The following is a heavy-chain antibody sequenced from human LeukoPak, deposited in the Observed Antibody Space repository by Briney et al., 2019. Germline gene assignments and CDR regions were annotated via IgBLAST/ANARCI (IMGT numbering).Heavy chain of an antibody. CDR1: GFTFDDYT. V-gene: IGHV3-43*01. J-gene: IGHJ4*02. CDR3: AKNYDSGNYYNSRIDFDY. D-gene: IGHD3-10*01. CDR2: ISWDGGST. Sequence: GGSLRLSCAASGFTFDDYTMHWVRQAPGKGLEWVSLISWDGGSTFYADSVKGRFTVSRDNSKNSLYLQMSSLRSEDTALYYCAKNYDSGNYYNSRIDFDYWGQGTLVTVSS.